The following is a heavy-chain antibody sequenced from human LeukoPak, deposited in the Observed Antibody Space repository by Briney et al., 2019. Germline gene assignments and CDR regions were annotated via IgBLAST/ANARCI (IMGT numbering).Heavy chain of an antibody. CDR1: GFTFSSYE. Sequence: GGSLRLSCAASGFTFSSYEMNWVRQAPGKGLEWVSYISSSGSTIYYADSVKGRFTISRDSSKITLYLQMNSLRVEDTAVYYCAKDPWGLDYGGMRWFDPWGQGTLVTVSS. CDR2: ISSSGSTI. V-gene: IGHV3-48*03. CDR3: AKDPWGLDYGGMRWFDP. D-gene: IGHD4-23*01. J-gene: IGHJ5*02.